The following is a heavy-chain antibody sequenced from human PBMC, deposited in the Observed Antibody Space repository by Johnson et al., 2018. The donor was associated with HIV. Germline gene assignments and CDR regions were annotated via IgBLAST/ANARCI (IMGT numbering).Heavy chain of an antibody. J-gene: IGHJ3*02. V-gene: IGHV3-53*01. D-gene: IGHD5-24*01. CDR3: ARACRDGYTCDAFDI. CDR1: GFTVSSNY. CDR2: IYSGGST. Sequence: VQLVESGGGLIQPGGSLRLSCAASGFTVSSNYMSCVRQAPGKGLEWVSVIYSGGSTYYADSVKGRFTISRDNSKNTLYLQMNSLRAEDTAVYYCARACRDGYTCDAFDIWGQGTMVTVSS.